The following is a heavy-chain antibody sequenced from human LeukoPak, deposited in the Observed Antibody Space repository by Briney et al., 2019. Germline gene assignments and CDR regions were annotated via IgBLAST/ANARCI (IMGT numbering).Heavy chain of an antibody. CDR2: VIPIFGTA. CDR1: GGTFSSYA. D-gene: IGHD4-11*01. CDR3: ARVPGLYHSKPFDY. Sequence: SVKVSCKASGGTFSSYAISWVRQAPGQGREGMGGVIPIFGTANYAQKFQGRVTITTDASTSTAYMELSSLRSEDTAVYYCARVPGLYHSKPFDYCGQGTLVPVSS. V-gene: IGHV1-69*05. J-gene: IGHJ4*02.